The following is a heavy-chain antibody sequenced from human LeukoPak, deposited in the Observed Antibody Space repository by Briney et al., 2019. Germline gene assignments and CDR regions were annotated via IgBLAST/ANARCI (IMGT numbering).Heavy chain of an antibody. V-gene: IGHV3-23*01. CDR2: ISGSGGST. CDR3: AKGQGDLRFLTPAGPFDP. CDR1: GFTFSSYA. J-gene: IGHJ5*02. D-gene: IGHD3-3*01. Sequence: PGGSLRLSCAASGFTFSSYAMSWVRQAPGKGLEWVSAISGSGGSTYYADSVKGRFTISRDNSKNTLYLQVNSLRAEDTAVYYCAKGQGDLRFLTPAGPFDPWGQGTLVTVSS.